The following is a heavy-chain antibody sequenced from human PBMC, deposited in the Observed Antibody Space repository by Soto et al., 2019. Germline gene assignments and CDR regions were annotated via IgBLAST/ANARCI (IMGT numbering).Heavy chain of an antibody. CDR2: ISYDGSDK. D-gene: IGHD3-16*02. CDR1: GFTFSSYA. J-gene: IGHJ4*02. CDR3: AKALGELSPESYDY. V-gene: IGHV3-30*18. Sequence: QVQLVESGGGVVQPGRSLRLSCAASGFTFSSYAMHWVRQAPGTGLEWVAVISYDGSDKYYADSVKGRFTISRDNSKNTLNLQMNILRADDTAVYYCAKALGELSPESYDYWGQGTLITVSS.